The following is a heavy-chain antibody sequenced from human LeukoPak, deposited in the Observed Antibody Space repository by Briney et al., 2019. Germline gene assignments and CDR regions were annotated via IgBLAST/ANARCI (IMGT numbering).Heavy chain of an antibody. CDR2: CDPENGKT. D-gene: IGHD3-16*01. Sequence: ASVKVSCKVSGYIFTELSMHWVRQSPGNGLEWMGGCDPENGKTVYAQNFQGRVTMTEDTSTDTAYMELTSLTSDDTAIYYCAIDTVYYDPPTYWGQGTLVTVSS. V-gene: IGHV1-24*01. CDR3: AIDTVYYDPPTY. J-gene: IGHJ4*01. CDR1: GYIFTELS.